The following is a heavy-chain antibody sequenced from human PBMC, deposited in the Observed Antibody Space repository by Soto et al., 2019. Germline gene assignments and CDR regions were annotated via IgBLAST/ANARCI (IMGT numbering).Heavy chain of an antibody. CDR2: ISYDGSNK. D-gene: IGHD6-19*01. V-gene: IGHV3-30-3*01. CDR3: ARKTYSSGWTPTFDY. CDR1: GFTFSSYA. Sequence: ESGGGVVQPGRSLRLSCAASGFTFSSYAMHWVRQAPGKGLEWVAVISYDGSNKYYADSVKGRFTISRDNSKNTLYLQMNSLRAEDTAVYYCARKTYSSGWTPTFDYWGQGTLVTVSS. J-gene: IGHJ4*02.